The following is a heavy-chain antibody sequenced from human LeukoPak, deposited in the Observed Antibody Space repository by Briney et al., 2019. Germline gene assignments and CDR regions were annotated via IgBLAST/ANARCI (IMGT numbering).Heavy chain of an antibody. J-gene: IGHJ4*02. CDR3: AKESDSGYHSEGPRD. CDR1: GFVFSDYG. V-gene: IGHV3-30*02. D-gene: IGHD5-12*01. Sequence: GGSLRLSCAASGFVFSDYGMHWVRQAPGKGLEWVAFVRYDGSNEYYVGSVKGRFTISRDNSKNTLYLQMNSLRAEDTAVYSCAKESDSGYHSEGPRDWGLGTLVTVSS. CDR2: VRYDGSNE.